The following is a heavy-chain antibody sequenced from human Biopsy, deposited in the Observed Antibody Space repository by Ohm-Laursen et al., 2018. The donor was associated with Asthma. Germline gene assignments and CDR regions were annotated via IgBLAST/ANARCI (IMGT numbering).Heavy chain of an antibody. J-gene: IGHJ4*02. CDR2: ISWNSRSI. CDR3: RALPTRTMYFDS. V-gene: IGHV3-9*01. Sequence: SLRLSCTASGLNFADYVMHWVRQAPGKGLEWVSGISWNSRSIGYGDSVKGRFTISRDNTKNSLYLQMNSLSPEDTAMYYCRALPTRTMYFDSWGQGTLVTVSS. D-gene: IGHD4/OR15-4a*01. CDR1: GLNFADYV.